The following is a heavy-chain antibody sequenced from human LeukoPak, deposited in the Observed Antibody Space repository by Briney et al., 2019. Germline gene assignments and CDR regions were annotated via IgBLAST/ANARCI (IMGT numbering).Heavy chain of an antibody. J-gene: IGHJ4*02. D-gene: IGHD4-17*01. CDR1: GYTFTGYD. V-gene: IGHV1-2*06. CDR2: INLNGGGT. CDR3: ARVFGDYANYFDY. Sequence: ASVKVSCKASGYTFTGYDLHWVRQAPGQGLEWMGRINLNGGGTNYAQKFQGRVTMTRDTSISTASMELSRLRSDDTAVYYCARVFGDYANYFDYWGQGTLVTVSS.